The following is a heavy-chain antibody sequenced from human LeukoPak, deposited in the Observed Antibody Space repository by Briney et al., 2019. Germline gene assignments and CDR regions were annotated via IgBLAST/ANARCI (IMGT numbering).Heavy chain of an antibody. Sequence: ASVKVSCKASGGTFSSYAISWVRQAPGQGLEWMGGIIPIFGTANYAQKFQGRVTITADESTSTAYMELSSLRSEDTAVYYCALSYYYYMDVWGKGTTVTVSS. CDR3: ALSYYYYMDV. CDR2: IIPIFGTA. V-gene: IGHV1-69*13. J-gene: IGHJ6*03. CDR1: GGTFSSYA.